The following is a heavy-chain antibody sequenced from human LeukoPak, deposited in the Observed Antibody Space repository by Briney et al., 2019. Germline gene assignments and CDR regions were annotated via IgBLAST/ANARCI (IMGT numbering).Heavy chain of an antibody. CDR1: GGTFSSYA. CDR3: ARGRNYYEIFDP. CDR2: IIPILGIA. V-gene: IGHV1-69*04. Sequence: SVKVSCKASGGTFSSYAISWVRQAPGQGLEWMGRIIPILGIANYAQKFQGRVTITADKSTSTAYMELSSLRSEDTAVYYCARGRNYYEIFDPWGQGTLVNVSS. J-gene: IGHJ5*02. D-gene: IGHD3-22*01.